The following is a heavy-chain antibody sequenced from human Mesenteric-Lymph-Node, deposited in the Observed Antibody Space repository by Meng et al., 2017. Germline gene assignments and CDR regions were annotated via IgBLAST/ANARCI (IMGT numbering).Heavy chain of an antibody. CDR1: GFTFSNYA. CDR3: AKVYSNGWPPS. V-gene: IGHV3-30*04. CDR2: ISSDGSNK. J-gene: IGHJ4*01. D-gene: IGHD3-22*01. Sequence: GGSLRLSCAASGFTFSNYAMHWVRQAPGKGLEWVSLISSDGSNKYYADSVKGRFTISRDNSKNTLFLQMNSLRAEDTAVYYCAKVYSNGWPPSWGQGTVVTVSS.